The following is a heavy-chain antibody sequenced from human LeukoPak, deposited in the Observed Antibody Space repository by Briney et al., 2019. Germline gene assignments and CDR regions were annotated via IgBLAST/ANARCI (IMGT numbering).Heavy chain of an antibody. CDR2: IYYSGST. CDR1: GGSISSYY. CDR3: ARRTLYDSSGYYSYYFDY. D-gene: IGHD3-22*01. J-gene: IGHJ4*02. Sequence: SETLSLTCTVSGGSISSYYWTWIRQPPGKGLEWIGYIYYSGSTNYNPSLKSRVTISVDTSKNQFSLKLSSVTAADTAVYYCARRTLYDSSGYYSYYFDYWGQGTLVTVSS. V-gene: IGHV4-59*08.